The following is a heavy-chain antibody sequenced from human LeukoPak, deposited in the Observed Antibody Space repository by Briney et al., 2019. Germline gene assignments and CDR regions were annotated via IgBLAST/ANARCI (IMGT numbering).Heavy chain of an antibody. D-gene: IGHD3-10*01. CDR2: ISNSGSSK. Sequence: GGSLRLSCAASGFTFSSCEMDWVRQAPGKGLEWLSYISNSGSSKYYADSVRGRFNISRDNAKNSLYLQMNSLRAEDTAVYYCARARVPGELNYWGQGTLVTVSS. J-gene: IGHJ4*02. V-gene: IGHV3-48*03. CDR3: ARARVPGELNY. CDR1: GFTFSSCE.